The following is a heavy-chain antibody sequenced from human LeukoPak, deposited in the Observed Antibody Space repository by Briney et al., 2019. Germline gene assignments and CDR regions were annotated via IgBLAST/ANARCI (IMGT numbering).Heavy chain of an antibody. Sequence: ASVKVSCKASGYTFNTYGITWVRQAPGQGLEWMGWISGYNGKTKYAQKLQDRVTMTTDTSTTTAYMELRSLRSDDTAVYYCARQALVVPAAIDYWGQGTLVTVSS. CDR1: GYTFNTYG. CDR3: ARQALVVPAAIDY. D-gene: IGHD2-2*02. J-gene: IGHJ4*02. CDR2: ISGYNGKT. V-gene: IGHV1-18*01.